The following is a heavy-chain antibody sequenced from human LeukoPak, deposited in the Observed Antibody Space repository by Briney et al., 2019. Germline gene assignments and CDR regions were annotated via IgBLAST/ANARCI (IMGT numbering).Heavy chain of an antibody. CDR2: IYYSGST. CDR3: ARVGYSYGYRGFDY. CDR1: GGSISSSSYY. D-gene: IGHD5-18*01. J-gene: IGHJ4*02. Sequence: PSETLSLTCTVSGGSISSSSYYWGWIRQPPGKGLEWIGSIYYSGSTYYNPSLKSRVTISVDTSKNQFSLKLSSVTAADTAVYYCARVGYSYGYRGFDYWGQGTLVTVSS. V-gene: IGHV4-39*07.